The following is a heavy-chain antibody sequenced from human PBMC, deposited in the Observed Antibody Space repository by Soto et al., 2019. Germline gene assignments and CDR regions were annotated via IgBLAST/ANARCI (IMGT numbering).Heavy chain of an antibody. V-gene: IGHV3-9*01. CDR2: ISWNSGSI. J-gene: IGHJ4*02. CDR3: AKDITIFGVVIMGPFDY. CDR1: GFTFDDYA. Sequence: GGSLRLSCAASGFTFDDYAMHWVRQAPGKGLEWVSGISWNSGSIGYADSVKGRFTISRDNAKNSLYLQMNSLRAEDTALYYCAKDITIFGVVIMGPFDYWGQGTLVTVSS. D-gene: IGHD3-3*01.